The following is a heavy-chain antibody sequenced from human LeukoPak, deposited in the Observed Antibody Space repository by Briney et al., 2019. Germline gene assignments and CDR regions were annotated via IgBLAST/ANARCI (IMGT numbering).Heavy chain of an antibody. CDR1: GGSISSGDCY. CDR2: IYYSGST. V-gene: IGHV4-30-4*01. CDR3: ARDGYCSGGSCYYFDY. D-gene: IGHD2-15*01. J-gene: IGHJ4*02. Sequence: SQTLSLTCTVSGGSISSGDCYWSWIRQPPGKGLEWIGYIYYSGSTYYNPSLKSRVTISVDTSKNQFSLKLSSVTAADTAVYYCARDGYCSGGSCYYFDYWGQGTLVAVSS.